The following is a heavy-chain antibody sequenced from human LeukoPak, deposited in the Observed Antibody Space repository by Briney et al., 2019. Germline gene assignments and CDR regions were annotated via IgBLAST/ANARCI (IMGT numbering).Heavy chain of an antibody. CDR1: GYTFTSYY. CDR3: ARVVGYYDSSGLYYFDY. V-gene: IGHV1-46*03. J-gene: IGHJ4*02. D-gene: IGHD3-22*01. CDR2: INPSGGST. Sequence: ASVKVSCKASGYTFTSYYMHWGRQAPGQGLEWMGIINPSGGSTSYAQKFQSRVTMTRDTCTSTVYMELSSLRSEDTAVYYCARVVGYYDSSGLYYFDYWGQGTLVTVSS.